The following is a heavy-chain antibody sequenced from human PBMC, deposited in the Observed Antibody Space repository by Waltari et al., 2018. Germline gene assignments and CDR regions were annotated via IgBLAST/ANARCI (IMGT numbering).Heavy chain of an antibody. D-gene: IGHD6-6*01. CDR2: IRSSSDTI. Sequence: EAQLVESGGGLVQPGGSLRLSCAASGFPFSSYSMNWVRQAPGKGLEWISYIRSSSDTIYYADSVKGRFTISRDNAKNSLYLQMNSLRVEDTAVYYCARGEYSLTYWGQGTLVTVPS. CDR1: GFPFSSYS. CDR3: ARGEYSLTY. J-gene: IGHJ4*02. V-gene: IGHV3-48*04.